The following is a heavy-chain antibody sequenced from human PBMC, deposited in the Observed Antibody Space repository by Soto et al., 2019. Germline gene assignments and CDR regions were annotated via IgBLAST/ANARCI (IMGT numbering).Heavy chain of an antibody. D-gene: IGHD1-7*01. CDR3: ARERTGPNYFDY. Sequence: QVQLVQSGAEVKKPGASVKVSCKASGYTFTSYDINWVRQATGQGLEWMGWMNPNSGNTAYAQKFQGRVTMTRNTSISTAYMELSSLRAEDTAVYYCARERTGPNYFDYWGQGTLVTVSS. V-gene: IGHV1-8*01. J-gene: IGHJ4*02. CDR2: MNPNSGNT. CDR1: GYTFTSYD.